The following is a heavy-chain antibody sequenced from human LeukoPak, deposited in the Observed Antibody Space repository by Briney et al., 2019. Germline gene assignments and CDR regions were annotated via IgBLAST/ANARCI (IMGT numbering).Heavy chain of an antibody. CDR2: INPNSGGT. J-gene: IGHJ4*02. D-gene: IGHD3-16*01. V-gene: IGHV1-2*02. Sequence: ASVKVSCKASGYTFTGYYIHWVRQAPGQGLECLGWINPNSGGTNYAQKFQGRVTMASDTSISTAYMELSSLRSDDTAGYYCARAGGGSPFDSWGQGTLVTVSS. CDR3: ARAGGGSPFDS. CDR1: GYTFTGYY.